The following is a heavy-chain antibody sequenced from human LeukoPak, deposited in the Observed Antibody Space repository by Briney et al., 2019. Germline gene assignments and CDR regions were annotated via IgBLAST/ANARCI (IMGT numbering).Heavy chain of an antibody. CDR2: IKSKTDGGTT. V-gene: IGHV3-15*01. CDR3: TTEDEYYYDSSGYLSWGY. Sequence: GGSLRLSCAASGFTFSDYYMSWIRQAPGKGLEWVGRIKSKTDGGTTDYAAPVKGRFTISRDDSKNTLYLQMISLKTEDTAVYYCTTEDEYYYDSSGYLSWGYWGQGTLVTVSS. J-gene: IGHJ4*02. D-gene: IGHD3-22*01. CDR1: GFTFSDYY.